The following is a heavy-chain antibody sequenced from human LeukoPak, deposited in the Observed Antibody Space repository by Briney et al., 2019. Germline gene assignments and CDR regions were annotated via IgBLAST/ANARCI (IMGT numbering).Heavy chain of an antibody. CDR2: INHSGST. D-gene: IGHD2-2*01. Sequence: SETLSLTCAVYGGSFSGYYWSWIRQPPGKGLEWIGEINHSGSTNYNPSLKSRVTISVDTSKNQFSLKLSPVTAADTAVYYCARGSVGDNCSSTSCYSSWFDPWGQGTLVTVSS. V-gene: IGHV4-34*01. CDR3: ARGSVGDNCSSTSCYSSWFDP. CDR1: GGSFSGYY. J-gene: IGHJ5*02.